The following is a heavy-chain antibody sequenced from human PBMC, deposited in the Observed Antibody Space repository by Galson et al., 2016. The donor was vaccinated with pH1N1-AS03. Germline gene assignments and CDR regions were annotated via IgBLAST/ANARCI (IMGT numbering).Heavy chain of an antibody. CDR3: ARQPEDQALSSPMDV. CDR1: GYSFTKNW. Sequence: QSGAEVKKPGESLKIPCKGFGYSFTKNWIGWVRQMPGKGLEWMGFIYPIDSDTRYSPAFQGQVTISVDKSINTAYLQWSRLKAADTDMYFCARQPEDQALSSPMDVWGRGTTVIVSS. CDR2: IYPIDSDT. D-gene: IGHD2-2*01. V-gene: IGHV5-51*01. J-gene: IGHJ6*02.